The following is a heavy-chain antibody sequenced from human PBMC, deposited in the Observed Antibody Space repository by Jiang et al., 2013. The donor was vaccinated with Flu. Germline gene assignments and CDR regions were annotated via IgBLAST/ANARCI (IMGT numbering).Heavy chain of an antibody. CDR2: TYYRSKWYN. Sequence: TLSLTCAISGDSVSSNSAAWNWIRQSPSRGLEWLGRTYYRSKWYNDYAVSVKSRITINPDTSKNQFSLQLNSVTPEDTAVYYCARGIPGIAVAGTPLYNWFDPWGQGTLVTVSS. CDR3: ARGIPGIAVAGTPLYNWFDP. CDR1: GDSVSSNSAA. D-gene: IGHD6-19*01. J-gene: IGHJ5*02. V-gene: IGHV6-1*01.